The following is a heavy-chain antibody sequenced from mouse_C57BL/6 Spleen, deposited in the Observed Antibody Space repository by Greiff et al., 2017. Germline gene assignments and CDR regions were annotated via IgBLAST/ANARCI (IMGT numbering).Heavy chain of an antibody. V-gene: IGHV1-53*01. Sequence: VQLQQPGTELVKPGASVKLSCKASGYTFTSYWMHWVKQRPGQGLEWIGNINPSNGGTNYNEKFKSKATLTVDKSSSTAYMQLSSLTSENSAVYYGEYCDGGRYWDFDGWGTGTTVTVSS. CDR3: EYCDGGRYWDFDG. J-gene: IGHJ1*03. D-gene: IGHD1-1*01. CDR1: GYTFTSYW. CDR2: INPSNGGT.